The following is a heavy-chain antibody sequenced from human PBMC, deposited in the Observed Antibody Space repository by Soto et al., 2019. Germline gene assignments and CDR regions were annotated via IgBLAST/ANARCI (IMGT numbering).Heavy chain of an antibody. V-gene: IGHV3-48*03. CDR1: GFTFSSYE. CDR2: ISSSGSTI. CDR3: ARTIGVDWFDP. D-gene: IGHD2-15*01. Sequence: SLRLSCAASGFTFSSYEMNWVRQAPGKGLEWVSYISSSGSTIYYADSVKGRFTISRDNAKNSLYLQMNSLRAEDTAVYYCARTIGVDWFDPWGQGTLVTVSS. J-gene: IGHJ5*02.